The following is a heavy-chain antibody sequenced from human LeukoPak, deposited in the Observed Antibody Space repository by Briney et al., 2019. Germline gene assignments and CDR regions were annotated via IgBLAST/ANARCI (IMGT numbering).Heavy chain of an antibody. V-gene: IGHV1-2*02. Sequence: ASVKVSCKASGYTFTGYYMHWVRQAPGQGLEWMGWINPNSGGTNYAQKFQGRVTMTRDTSISTAYMELSRLRSDDTAVYYCARDGETGYSSGWYKDGTPLDYWGQGTLVTVSS. D-gene: IGHD6-19*01. CDR2: INPNSGGT. J-gene: IGHJ4*02. CDR1: GYTFTGYY. CDR3: ARDGETGYSSGWYKDGTPLDY.